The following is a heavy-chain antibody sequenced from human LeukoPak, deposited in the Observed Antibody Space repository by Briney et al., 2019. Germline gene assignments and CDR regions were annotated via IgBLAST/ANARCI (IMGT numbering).Heavy chain of an antibody. J-gene: IGHJ4*02. D-gene: IGHD5-12*01. CDR2: ISYSRSYI. Sequence: GGSLRLSCAASGFTFSGYNMNWVRQAPGKGLEWVSSISYSRSYIYYANSVKGRFTISRDNAKNSLYLEMNSLRAEDTAVYYCARGGGLRLKTLPDYWGQGTLVTVSS. CDR1: GFTFSGYN. CDR3: ARGGGLRLKTLPDY. V-gene: IGHV3-21*01.